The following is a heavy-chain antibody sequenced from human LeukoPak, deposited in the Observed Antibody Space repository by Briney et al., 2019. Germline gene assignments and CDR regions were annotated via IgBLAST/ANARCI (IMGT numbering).Heavy chain of an antibody. CDR1: GFTFKTYA. J-gene: IGHJ5*02. CDR2: ISGSGGST. V-gene: IGHV3-23*01. CDR3: ARERGSGSYHPFDP. D-gene: IGHD3-10*01. Sequence: GGSLRLSCAASGFTFKTYAMSRVRQAPGKGLEWVSTISGSGGSTYYTDSVKGRFTISRDNAKNSLYLQMNSLRAEDTAVYYCARERGSGSYHPFDPWGQGTLVTVSS.